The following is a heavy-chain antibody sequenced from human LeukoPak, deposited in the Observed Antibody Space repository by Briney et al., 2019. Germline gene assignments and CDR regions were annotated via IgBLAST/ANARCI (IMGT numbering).Heavy chain of an antibody. CDR2: IFDTGST. J-gene: IGHJ6*03. D-gene: IGHD3-22*01. Sequence: SETLSLTCTVSGGSISSYYWSWLRQPPGKALEWIGYIFDTGSTNYNPSLKSRVTISLDMSRNQFSLELTSVTAAETAVYYCARTVRHYYDTSGYPYFFYMDVWGKGTTVTISS. CDR1: GGSISSYY. V-gene: IGHV4-59*01. CDR3: ARTVRHYYDTSGYPYFFYMDV.